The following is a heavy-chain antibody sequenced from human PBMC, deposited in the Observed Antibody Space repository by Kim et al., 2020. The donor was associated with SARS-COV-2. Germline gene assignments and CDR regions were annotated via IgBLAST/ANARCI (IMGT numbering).Heavy chain of an antibody. CDR2: IAHSGSA. Sequence: SETLSLTCAVYGGSFSGYYWTWIRQPPGKGLEWIGDIAHSGSANYNPSLKSRVTISADTSNNQFSLKMNSVTAADTAIYYCARYDFWSRGTLVTGSS. V-gene: IGHV4-34*01. CDR1: GGSFSGYY. CDR3: ARYDF. D-gene: IGHD3-3*01. J-gene: IGHJ4*02.